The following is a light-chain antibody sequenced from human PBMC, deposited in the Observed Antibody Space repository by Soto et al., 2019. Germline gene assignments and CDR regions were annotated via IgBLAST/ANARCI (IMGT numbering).Light chain of an antibody. CDR2: EVT. Sequence: QSALTQPPSASGSPGQSVTISCTGTSSDVGGYNYVSWYQQPPGKAPKLMIYEVTERPSGVPDRFSGSKSGNTASLTVSGLQAEDEADYYCSSYAGSNTVVFGGGTKLTVL. CDR3: SSYAGSNTVV. J-gene: IGLJ2*01. V-gene: IGLV2-8*01. CDR1: SSDVGGYNY.